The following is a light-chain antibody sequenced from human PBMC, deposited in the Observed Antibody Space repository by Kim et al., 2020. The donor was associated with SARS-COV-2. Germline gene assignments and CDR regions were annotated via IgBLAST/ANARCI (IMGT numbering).Light chain of an antibody. Sequence: VKLTCPRRSVHSSYAIAWHQQQREKGPRYLMKLNSDGSHSKGDGVPDRFSGSSSGAERYLTISSLQSEDEADYYCQTWGTGIQGVFGGGTQLTVL. V-gene: IGLV4-69*01. CDR3: QTWGTGIQGV. CDR1: SVHSSYA. CDR2: LNSDGSH. J-gene: IGLJ3*02.